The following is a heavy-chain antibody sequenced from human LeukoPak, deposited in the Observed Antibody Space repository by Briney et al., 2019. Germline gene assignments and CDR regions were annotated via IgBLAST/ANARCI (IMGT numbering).Heavy chain of an antibody. Sequence: PGRSLRLSCAASGFTFSIYGMHWVRQAPGKGLEWVAVISYHGNNKYYADSVKGRFTISRDNSKNTLYLQMNSLRAEDTAVYYCARCPESSGYYYEFDSWGRGTLVTVSS. V-gene: IGHV3-30*03. D-gene: IGHD3-22*01. CDR3: ARCPESSGYYYEFDS. CDR2: ISYHGNNK. J-gene: IGHJ4*02. CDR1: GFTFSIYG.